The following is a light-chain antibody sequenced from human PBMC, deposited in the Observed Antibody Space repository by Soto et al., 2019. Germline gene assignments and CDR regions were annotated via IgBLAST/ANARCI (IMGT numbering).Light chain of an antibody. CDR3: QQYVSSVT. Sequence: EIVLTQSPGSLYLSPGERATLSCRASQSVDSSFFAWYQQKPGQAPRLPIYGASNRATGIPDRFSGRGSGTDFTLTITGLEPEDFAVYYCQQYVSSVTFGQGTKVEIK. CDR1: QSVDSSF. CDR2: GAS. V-gene: IGKV3-20*01. J-gene: IGKJ1*01.